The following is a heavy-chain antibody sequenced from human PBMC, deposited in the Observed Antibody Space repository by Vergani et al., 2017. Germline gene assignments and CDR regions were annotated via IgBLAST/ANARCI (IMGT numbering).Heavy chain of an antibody. CDR3: AKDRYCTNGVCSLPNWFDP. D-gene: IGHD2-8*01. J-gene: IGHJ5*02. CDR2: ISGSGGST. V-gene: IGHV3-23*01. Sequence: EVQLLESGGGLVQPGGSLRLSCAASGFTFSSYAMSWVRRAPGKGLEWVSAISGSGGSTYYADSVKGRFTISRDNSKNTLYLQMNSLRAEDTAVYYCAKDRYCTNGVCSLPNWFDPWGQGTLVTVSS. CDR1: GFTFSSYA.